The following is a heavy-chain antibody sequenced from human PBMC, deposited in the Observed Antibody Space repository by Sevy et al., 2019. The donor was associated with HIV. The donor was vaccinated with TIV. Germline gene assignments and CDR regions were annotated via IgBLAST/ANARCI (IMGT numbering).Heavy chain of an antibody. CDR1: RFTFSSYD. CDR3: AKGEATNYYGMDV. J-gene: IGHJ6*02. Sequence: GGSLRLSCADSRFTFSSYDMSWVRQAPGKGLEWVSGISGSGGSTYYADSVKGRFTISRDNSKNTVYLQMNSLRAEDTAVYYCAKGEATNYYGMDVWGQGTPVTVSS. V-gene: IGHV3-23*01. D-gene: IGHD1-26*01. CDR2: ISGSGGST.